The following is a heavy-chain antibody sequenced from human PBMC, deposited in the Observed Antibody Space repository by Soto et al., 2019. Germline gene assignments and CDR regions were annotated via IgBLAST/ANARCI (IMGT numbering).Heavy chain of an antibody. CDR1: GYSFTSYW. V-gene: IGHV5-51*01. J-gene: IGHJ6*02. CDR2: IYPGDSDT. Sequence: GESLKISCKGSGYSFTSYWIGWVSQMPGKGLEWMGIIYPGDSDTRYSTSFHGHVTISPDXSISTAYLQWSSLKASDTAMYYCARQMGETYYYDSSGNKGYYYGMDVWGQGTTVTVSS. D-gene: IGHD3-22*01. CDR3: ARQMGETYYYDSSGNKGYYYGMDV.